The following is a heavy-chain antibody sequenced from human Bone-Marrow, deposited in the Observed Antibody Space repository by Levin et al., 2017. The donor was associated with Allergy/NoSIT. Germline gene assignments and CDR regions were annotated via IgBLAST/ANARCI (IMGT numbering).Heavy chain of an antibody. J-gene: IGHJ4*02. D-gene: IGHD2-15*01. CDR2: LSYDGSDQ. CDR3: ARDRSPLRCSDGRCFSRGIDY. V-gene: IGHV3-30*03. Sequence: PGGSLRLSCAASGFTFNNFAIHWVRQPPGKGLEWVAILSYDGSDQSYSDSVKGRFTVSRDESKNMVYLQMNSLRVDDMAVYFCARDRSPLRCSDGRCFSRGIDYWGQGALVTVSS. CDR1: GFTFNNFA.